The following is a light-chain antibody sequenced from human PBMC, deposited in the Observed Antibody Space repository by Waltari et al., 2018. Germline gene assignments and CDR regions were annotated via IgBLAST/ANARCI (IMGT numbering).Light chain of an antibody. V-gene: IGLV2-14*03. CDR2: DVS. J-gene: IGLJ3*02. Sequence: QSALTQPASVSGSPGQSITISCTGTSSDLGAYDYVSWYHQHPGNAPKLMIYDVSNRPSGVSNRFSGSKSGNTASLTISGLQAEDEADYYCSSYTSSATWVFGGGTKLTVL. CDR3: SSYTSSATWV. CDR1: SSDLGAYDY.